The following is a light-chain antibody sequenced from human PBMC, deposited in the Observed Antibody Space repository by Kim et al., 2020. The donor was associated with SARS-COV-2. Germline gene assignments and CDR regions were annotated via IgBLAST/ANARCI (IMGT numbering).Light chain of an antibody. Sequence: ASVGDRVTITCRASQSIGGWLAWYQQKPGKAPKLLIYDASSVESGVPSRFSGSGSGTEFTLTISSLQPDDSATYYCQHHSTYPIIFGQGTRLEIK. CDR1: QSIGGW. V-gene: IGKV1-5*01. CDR3: QHHSTYPII. J-gene: IGKJ5*01. CDR2: DAS.